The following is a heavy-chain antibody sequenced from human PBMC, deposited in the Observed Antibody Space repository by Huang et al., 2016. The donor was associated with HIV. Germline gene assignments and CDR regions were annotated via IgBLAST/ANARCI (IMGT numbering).Heavy chain of an antibody. CDR1: GPSMTSSTFY. CDR2: VYFLWNT. CDR3: AREVRSVDTDRPDGYYYRGLDV. D-gene: IGHD2-2*03. V-gene: IGHV4-39*02. Sequence: QLRESGPGLVTPSETLSLTCSASGPSMTSSTFYWGWFRQPPGRGLEWIGSVYFLWNTYYNPSLKSRGTISIDTANKQDSMRLTSVTAADTAVYFCAREVRSVDTDRPDGYYYRGLDVWGQGTTVIVSS. J-gene: IGHJ6*02.